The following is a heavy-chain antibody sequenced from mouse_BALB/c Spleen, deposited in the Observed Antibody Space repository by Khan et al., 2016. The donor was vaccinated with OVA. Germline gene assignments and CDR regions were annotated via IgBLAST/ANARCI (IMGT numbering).Heavy chain of an antibody. V-gene: IGHV14-3*02. Sequence: VQLQQAGAELVKPGASVKLSCTASGFNIKDTYMHWVKQRPEQGLEWIGRIDPANGNTKYDPKFQGKATITTDTSSNTVYLQLSSLTSEDTAVYYCARSVDYWGQRTSVTVSS. CDR1: GFNIKDTY. CDR3: ARSVDY. J-gene: IGHJ4*01. CDR2: IDPANGNT.